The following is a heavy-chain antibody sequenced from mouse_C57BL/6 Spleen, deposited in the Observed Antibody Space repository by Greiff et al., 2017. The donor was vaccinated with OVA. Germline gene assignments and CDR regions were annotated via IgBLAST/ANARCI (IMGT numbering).Heavy chain of an antibody. CDR2: IDPETGGT. CDR1: GYTFTDYE. CDR3: TRWDSNCPFAY. V-gene: IGHV1-15*01. D-gene: IGHD2-5*01. J-gene: IGHJ3*01. Sequence: QVQLQQSGAELVRPGASVTLSCKASGYTFTDYEMHWVKQTPVHGLEWIGAIDPETGGTAYNEKFKGKAILTADKSSSTAYMKLRSLTSEDSAVYYCTRWDSNCPFAYWGQGTLVTVSA.